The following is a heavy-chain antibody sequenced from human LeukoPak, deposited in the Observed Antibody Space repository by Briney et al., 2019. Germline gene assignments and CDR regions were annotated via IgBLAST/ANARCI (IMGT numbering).Heavy chain of an antibody. D-gene: IGHD3-3*01. V-gene: IGHV4-34*01. J-gene: IGHJ3*02. Sequence: PSETLSLTCAVYGGSFSGYYWSWIRQSPGKGLECIGEINHSGGTNYNPSLKSRVIISLDTSKNQFSLKLTSVTAADTAVYYCARVGVSWGGFDIWGQGTMVTVSS. CDR3: ARVGVSWGGFDI. CDR2: INHSGGT. CDR1: GGSFSGYY.